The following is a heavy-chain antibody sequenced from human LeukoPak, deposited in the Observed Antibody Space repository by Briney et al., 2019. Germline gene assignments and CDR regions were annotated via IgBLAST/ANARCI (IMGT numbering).Heavy chain of an antibody. CDR2: IIPIFGTA. V-gene: IGHV1-69*05. CDR3: ARTDDILTGYSGY. Sequence: SVKVSCKASGGTFSSYAISWVRQAPGQGLEWMGGIIPIFGTANYAQKFQGRVTITTDESTSTAYMELSSLRSEDTAVYYCARTDDILTGYSGYWGQGTLVTVSS. J-gene: IGHJ4*02. CDR1: GGTFSSYA. D-gene: IGHD3-9*01.